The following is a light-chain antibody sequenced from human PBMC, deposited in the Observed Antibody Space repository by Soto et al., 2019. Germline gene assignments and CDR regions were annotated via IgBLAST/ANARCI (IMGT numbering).Light chain of an antibody. V-gene: IGKV1-5*03. CDR3: QQYNSYSWT. J-gene: IGKJ1*01. CDR2: KAS. CDR1: QSISTW. Sequence: EIQMTQSPCTLSAFLGDTATLPCTASQSISTWLAWYQQEPGKAPKLLIHKASSLQSGVPSRFSGSGSGTDFTLTISSLQPDDFATYYCQQYNSYSWTFGQGTKVDIK.